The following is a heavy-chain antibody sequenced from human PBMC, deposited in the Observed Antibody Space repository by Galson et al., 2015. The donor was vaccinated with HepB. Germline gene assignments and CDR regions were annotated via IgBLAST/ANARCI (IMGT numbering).Heavy chain of an antibody. CDR3: ASATDYGGNSEDY. D-gene: IGHD4-23*01. CDR2: IIPIFGTA. V-gene: IGHV1-69*13. J-gene: IGHJ4*02. Sequence: SVKVSCKASGGTFSSYATSWVRQAPGQGLEWMGGIIPIFGTANYAQKFQGRVTITADESTSTAYMELSSLRSEDTAVYYCASATDYGGNSEDYWGQGTLVTVSS. CDR1: GGTFSSYA.